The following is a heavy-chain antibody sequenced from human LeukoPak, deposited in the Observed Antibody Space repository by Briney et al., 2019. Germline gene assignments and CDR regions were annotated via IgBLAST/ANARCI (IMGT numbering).Heavy chain of an antibody. CDR2: IYYSGST. CDR1: GGSISSYY. D-gene: IGHD5-18*01. J-gene: IGHJ4*02. V-gene: IGHV4-59*01. CDR3: ARSYGYSKSDY. Sequence: SETLSLTCTVSGGSISSYYWSWIRQPPGKGLEWIGYIYYSGSTNYNPSLKSRVIISVDTSKNQFSLKLSSVTAADTAVYYCARSYGYSKSDYWGQGTLVTVSS.